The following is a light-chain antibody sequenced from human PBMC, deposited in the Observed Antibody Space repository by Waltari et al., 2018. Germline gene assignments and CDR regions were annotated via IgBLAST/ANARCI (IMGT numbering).Light chain of an antibody. J-gene: IGKJ2*01. Sequence: DIQMTQSPSSLSASVAARVTITCRASQSISSYLNWYQQKPGRAPKLLIYAASSLQSGVPSRFSGSGSGTDFTLTISSLQPEDFATYYCQQSYSTPPYTFGQGTKLEIK. CDR3: QQSYSTPPYT. CDR1: QSISSY. CDR2: AAS. V-gene: IGKV1-39*01.